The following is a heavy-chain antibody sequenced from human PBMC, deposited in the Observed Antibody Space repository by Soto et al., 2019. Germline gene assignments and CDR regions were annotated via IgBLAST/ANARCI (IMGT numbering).Heavy chain of an antibody. CDR3: ARDWGSGYYSDYFDY. Sequence: ASVKVSCKASGYTFTSYGISWVRQAPGQGLEWMGWISACNGNTNYAQKLQGRVTMTTDTSTSTTYMELRSLRSDDTAVYYCARDWGSGYYSDYFDYWGQGTLVTVSS. V-gene: IGHV1-18*01. CDR1: GYTFTSYG. J-gene: IGHJ4*02. D-gene: IGHD3-22*01. CDR2: ISACNGNT.